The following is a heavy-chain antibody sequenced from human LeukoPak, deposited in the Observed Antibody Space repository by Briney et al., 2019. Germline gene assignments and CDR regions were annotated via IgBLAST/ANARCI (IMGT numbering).Heavy chain of an antibody. CDR1: GGSISSYY. Sequence: SETLSLTCTVSGGSISSYYWSWIRQPAGKGLGWIGRIYTSGSTNYNPSLKSRVTMSVDTSKNQFSLKLSSVTAADTAVYYCARAPAGPGYYYYYYGMDVWGQGTTVTVSS. V-gene: IGHV4-4*07. J-gene: IGHJ6*02. CDR2: IYTSGST. CDR3: ARAPAGPGYYYYYYGMDV. D-gene: IGHD6-13*01.